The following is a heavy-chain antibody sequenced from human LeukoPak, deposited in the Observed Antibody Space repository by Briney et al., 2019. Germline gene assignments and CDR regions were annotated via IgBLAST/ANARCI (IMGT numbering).Heavy chain of an antibody. CDR3: ARRANGMHYDSSGPDDAFDI. Sequence: GGPERLSCAPSELPFMSYDMHGARHATGKGLEGVSAFGTAGDTYYPGSVKGRFTISRENAKNSLYLQMNSLRAGDTAVYYCARRANGMHYDSSGPDDAFDIWGQGTMVTVSS. J-gene: IGHJ3*02. CDR1: ELPFMSYD. D-gene: IGHD3-22*01. V-gene: IGHV3-13*01. CDR2: FGTAGDT.